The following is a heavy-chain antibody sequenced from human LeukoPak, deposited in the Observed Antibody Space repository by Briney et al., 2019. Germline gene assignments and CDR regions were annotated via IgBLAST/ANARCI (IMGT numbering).Heavy chain of an antibody. CDR1: GFTFSCYS. CDR3: ARERTVTTDWFDP. J-gene: IGHJ5*02. D-gene: IGHD4-17*01. CDR2: ISSTSSTI. Sequence: PGGSLRLSCAASGFTFSCYSMNWVRQAPGKGLEWVSYISSTSSTIYYADSVKGRFTISRDNAKNSLYLQMNSLRAEDTAVYYCARERTVTTDWFDPWGQGTLVTVSS. V-gene: IGHV3-48*01.